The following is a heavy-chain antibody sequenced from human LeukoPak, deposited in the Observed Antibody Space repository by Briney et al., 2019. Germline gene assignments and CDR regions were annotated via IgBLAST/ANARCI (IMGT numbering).Heavy chain of an antibody. D-gene: IGHD3-10*01. CDR2: MNPNSGNT. CDR3: ARGRSGGSGNYYFDY. V-gene: IGHV1-8*01. Sequence: ASVEVSCKASGYTFTSYDINWVRQATGQGLEWMGWMNPNSGNTGYAQKFQGRVTMTRNTSISTAYTELSSLRSEDTAVYYCARGRSGGSGNYYFDYWGQGTLVTVSS. J-gene: IGHJ4*02. CDR1: GYTFTSYD.